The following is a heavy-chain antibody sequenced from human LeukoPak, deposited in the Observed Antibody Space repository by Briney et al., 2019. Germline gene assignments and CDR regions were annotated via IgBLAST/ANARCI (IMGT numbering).Heavy chain of an antibody. V-gene: IGHV3-21*06. CDR1: KFTFDTYT. J-gene: IGHJ6*02. D-gene: IGHD1-1*01. CDR3: AREDDFSSGMDV. Sequence: KAGGSLRLSCAAPKFTFDTYTMNWVRQAPGKGLEWVSSITGSGTYIYYTDSVKGRFTISRDNAKSSLYLQMNSLRPEDTAVYYCAREDDFSSGMDVWGQGTTVTVSS. CDR2: ITGSGTYI.